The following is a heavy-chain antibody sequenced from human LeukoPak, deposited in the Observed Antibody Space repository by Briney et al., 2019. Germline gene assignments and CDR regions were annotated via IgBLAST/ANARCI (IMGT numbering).Heavy chain of an antibody. V-gene: IGHV3-74*01. J-gene: IGHJ4*02. CDR1: GFTFNNYW. CDR2: INSDASTT. CDR3: ASGSSGWYGEI. Sequence: GGSLRLSCAASGFTFNNYWMHWVRQAPGKGLVWVSRINSDASTTNYVDSVKGRFTMSRDNAKNTLYLQMNSLRAEDTAVYHCASGSSGWYGEIWGQGTLVAVSS. D-gene: IGHD6-19*01.